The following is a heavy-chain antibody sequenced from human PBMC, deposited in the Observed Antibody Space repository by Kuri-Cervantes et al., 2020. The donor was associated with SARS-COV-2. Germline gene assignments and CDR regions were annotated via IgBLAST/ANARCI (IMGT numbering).Heavy chain of an antibody. CDR3: ARDRTDILLIENWFDP. J-gene: IGHJ5*02. CDR1: GYTFTSYG. V-gene: IGHV1-18*01. D-gene: IGHD2-8*01. CDR2: ISAYNGNT. Sequence: ASVKVSCKASGYTFTSYGISWVRQAPGQGLEWMGWISAYNGNTNYAQKLQGRVTMTTDTSTSTAYMELRSLRSDDTALYYCARDRTDILLIENWFDPWGQGTLVTVSS.